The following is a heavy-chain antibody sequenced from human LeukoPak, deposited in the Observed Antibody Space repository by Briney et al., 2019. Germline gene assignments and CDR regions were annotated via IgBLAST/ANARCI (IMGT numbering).Heavy chain of an antibody. V-gene: IGHV1-18*01. CDR3: ARSGGRFLDYGDAFDI. Sequence: GASVRVSCKASGYTFTNYGISWVRQAPGQGLEWMGWISTYNGNTNYPQNLRGRVTMTTDTPTSTAYMELRSLRSDDTAVYYCARSGGRFLDYGDAFDIWGQGTMVTVSS. J-gene: IGHJ3*02. CDR2: ISTYNGNT. D-gene: IGHD4-17*01. CDR1: GYTFTNYG.